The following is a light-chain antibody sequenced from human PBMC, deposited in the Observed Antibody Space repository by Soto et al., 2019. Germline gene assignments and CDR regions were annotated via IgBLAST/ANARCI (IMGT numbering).Light chain of an antibody. J-gene: IGKJ1*01. CDR2: AAS. Sequence: DVQMTQSPSSLSASVGDRVTITCRASQSIKKSLNWYQQKPGKAPKLLIFAASNLQSGVPSRFSGSGSGTDFTLPISSLQAEDFATYHCQQNYINPPWTFGPGNKVEVK. CDR3: QQNYINPPWT. V-gene: IGKV1-39*01. CDR1: QSIKKS.